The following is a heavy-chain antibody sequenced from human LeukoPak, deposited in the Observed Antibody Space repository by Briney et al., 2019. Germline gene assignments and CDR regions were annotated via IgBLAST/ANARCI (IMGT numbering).Heavy chain of an antibody. CDR3: STSPYYYDSSGYHGDY. J-gene: IGHJ4*02. CDR1: GYTFTGYY. V-gene: IGHV1-46*03. Sequence: ASVKVSCKPSGYTFTGYYMHWGRQAPGQRVRSRGIINPSVGSTSYAQKFQRRVTRTRDTSTITVHLELSSLRSEGTALHYCSTSPYYYDSSGYHGDYWGQGPLVTVSS. D-gene: IGHD3-22*01. CDR2: INPSVGST.